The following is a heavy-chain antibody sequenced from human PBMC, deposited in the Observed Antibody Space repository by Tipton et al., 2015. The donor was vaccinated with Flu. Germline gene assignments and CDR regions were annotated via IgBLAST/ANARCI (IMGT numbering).Heavy chain of an antibody. Sequence: WSWIRQPPGKGLEWIGYIYYSGSTNYNPSLKSRVTISVDTSKNQFSLKLSSVTAADTAVYYCARSVAVAAPGWFDPWGQGTLVTVPS. CDR2: IYYSGST. J-gene: IGHJ5*02. V-gene: IGHV4-59*01. CDR3: ARSVAVAAPGWFDP. D-gene: IGHD6-19*01.